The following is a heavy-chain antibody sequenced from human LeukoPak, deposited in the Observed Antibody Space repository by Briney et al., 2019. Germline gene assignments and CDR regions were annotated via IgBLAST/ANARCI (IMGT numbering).Heavy chain of an antibody. CDR2: IYYSGST. CDR3: ARSRSGSYIDY. CDR1: GGSISSYY. D-gene: IGHD1-14*01. Sequence: PSETLSLTCTVPGGSISSYYWSWIRQPPGKGLEWIGYIYYSGSTNYNPSLKSRVTISVDTSKNQFSLKLSSVTAADTAVYYCARSRSGSYIDYWGQGTLVTVSS. J-gene: IGHJ4*02. V-gene: IGHV4-59*01.